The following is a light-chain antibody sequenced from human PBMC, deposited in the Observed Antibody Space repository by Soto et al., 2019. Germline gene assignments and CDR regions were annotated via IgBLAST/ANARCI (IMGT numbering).Light chain of an antibody. CDR1: SSNIGSNS. J-gene: IGLJ3*02. CDR3: ATWDGSLSGPV. Sequence: QSVLTQPPSASGTPGQTVTISCSGSSSNIGSNSVNWYQQLPGTAPRVLIYSNNRRPSGVPDRFSGSKSGTSASLAISGLQSEDEAEYYCATWDGSLSGPVFGGGTKLTVL. V-gene: IGLV1-44*01. CDR2: SNN.